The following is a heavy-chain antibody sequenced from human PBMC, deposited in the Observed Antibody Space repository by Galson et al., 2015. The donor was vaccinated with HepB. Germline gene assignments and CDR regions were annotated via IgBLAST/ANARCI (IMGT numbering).Heavy chain of an antibody. CDR2: ISSSGATT. V-gene: IGHV3-11*01. Sequence: SLRLSCAASGFSFSDHYMSWIRQAPGRGLQWLAYISSSGATTDYAGSVKGRFTISRDNVETSLYLQLNSLRAEDTAVYYCARHHCTSGSCFYDYWGQGTLVTVSS. CDR3: ARHHCTSGSCFYDY. D-gene: IGHD2-2*01. J-gene: IGHJ4*02. CDR1: GFSFSDHY.